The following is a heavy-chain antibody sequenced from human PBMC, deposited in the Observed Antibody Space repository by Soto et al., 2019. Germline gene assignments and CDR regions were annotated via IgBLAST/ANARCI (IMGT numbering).Heavy chain of an antibody. CDR1: GFTFSSYA. D-gene: IGHD5-12*01. CDR2: ISYDGSNK. CDR3: TREPRRDGYNYY. Sequence: GGSLRLSYAASGFTFSSYAMHWVRQAPGKGLEWVSVISYDGSNKYYADSVKGRFSISRDKSKNTLYLQMNSLRAEDTAGYYCTREPRRDGYNYYGGQGTLVTVSS. V-gene: IGHV3-30-3*01. J-gene: IGHJ4*02.